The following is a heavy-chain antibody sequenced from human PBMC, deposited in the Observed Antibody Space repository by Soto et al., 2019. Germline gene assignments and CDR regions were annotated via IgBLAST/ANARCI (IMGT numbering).Heavy chain of an antibody. J-gene: IGHJ4*02. CDR3: ARQGREGIAAAGTNFDY. CDR2: IYYSGST. CDR1: GGSISSSSYY. Sequence: SETLSLTCTVSGGSISSSSYYWGWIRQPPGKGLEWIGSIYYSGSTYYNPSLKSRVTISVDTSKNQFSLKLSSVTAADTAVYYCARQGREGIAAAGTNFDYWGQGTLVTVS. D-gene: IGHD6-13*01. V-gene: IGHV4-39*01.